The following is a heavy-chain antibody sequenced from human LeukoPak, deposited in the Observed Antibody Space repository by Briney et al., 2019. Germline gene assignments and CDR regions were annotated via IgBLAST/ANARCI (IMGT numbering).Heavy chain of an antibody. J-gene: IGHJ6*03. CDR1: GFTFSSSA. D-gene: IGHD4-11*01. CDR3: AAAPYAYSNYEYYIDV. Sequence: GTSVKVSCKASGFTFSSSAMQWVRQARGQRLEWIGWIVVGSGRTYYAQRCQERVTITADMSTSTAYMELSSLRPEAPAVYYCAAAPYAYSNYEYYIDVWGKGPTVTVSS. CDR2: IVVGSGRT. V-gene: IGHV1-58*02.